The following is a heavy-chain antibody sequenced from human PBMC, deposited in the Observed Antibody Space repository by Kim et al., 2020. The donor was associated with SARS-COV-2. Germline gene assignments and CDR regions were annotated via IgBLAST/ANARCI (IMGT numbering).Heavy chain of an antibody. CDR3: ARGEGLVRAY. J-gene: IGHJ4*02. D-gene: IGHD6-13*01. CDR2: IRSSSSDI. V-gene: IGHV3-21*01. Sequence: GGSLRLSCAASGFTFSSYSMNWVRQAPGKGLEWVSSIRSSSSDIYYAGSVKGRFTISRDNANNSLFLQMNSLRVEDTAVYYCARGEGLVRAYWGQGTLVTVSS. CDR1: GFTFSSYS.